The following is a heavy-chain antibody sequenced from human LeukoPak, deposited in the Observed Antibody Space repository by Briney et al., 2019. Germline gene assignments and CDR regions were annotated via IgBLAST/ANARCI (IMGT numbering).Heavy chain of an antibody. D-gene: IGHD3-3*01. CDR3: TSGDVKTYYDFWSGSY. CDR2: IRSKAYGGTT. CDR1: GFTFGDYV. J-gene: IGHJ4*02. V-gene: IGHV3-49*04. Sequence: GGSLRLSCTASGFTFGDYVMSWVRQAPGKGLEGVGFIRSKAYGGTTEYAASVKGRFTISRDDSKSIAYLQMNSLKTEDTAVYYCTSGDVKTYYDFWSGSYWGQGTLVTVSS.